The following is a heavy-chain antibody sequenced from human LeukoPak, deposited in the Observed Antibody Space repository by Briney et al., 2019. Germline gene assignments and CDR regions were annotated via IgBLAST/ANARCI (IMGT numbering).Heavy chain of an antibody. CDR3: ASVRRGFGESSKYYAYYYMGV. J-gene: IGHJ6*03. D-gene: IGHD3-10*01. CDR1: GGSISSYY. Sequence: SETLSFTGTVSGGSISSYYWSWIRQPPGKGLEWIGYIYYSGSTNYNPSLKSRVTISVDTSKNQFSLKLSSVTAADTAVYYCASVRRGFGESSKYYAYYYMGVWGKGTTVTISS. V-gene: IGHV4-59*08. CDR2: IYYSGST.